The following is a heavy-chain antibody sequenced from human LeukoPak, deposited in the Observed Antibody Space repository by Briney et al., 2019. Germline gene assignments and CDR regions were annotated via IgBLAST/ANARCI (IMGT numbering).Heavy chain of an antibody. CDR1: GSDMSSYY. V-gene: IGHV4-59*08. D-gene: IGHD3-3*01. J-gene: IGHJ4*02. CDR2: VYYSETP. Sequence: SETLSLTCTVSGSDMSSYYWRWIRQPPGKGLEWIGNVYYSETPNYNPSLISRVSISLDTSKKVFSLNLNSVTAAGTAVYYCARIFGVTSLVCFVYWGPGTLVTVSS. CDR3: ARIFGVTSLVCFVY.